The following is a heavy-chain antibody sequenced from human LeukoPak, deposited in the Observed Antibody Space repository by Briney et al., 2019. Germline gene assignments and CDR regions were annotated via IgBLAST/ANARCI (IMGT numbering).Heavy chain of an antibody. Sequence: ASVKVSCKVSGYTFTTYGISWMRQAPGQGLEWVGWVSGHNGNKNYAQKLQGRVTMTTDTSTSTAYMELRSLRSDDTAVYYCARDTSYDFWSDPTELFDIWGQGTMVTVSS. D-gene: IGHD3-3*01. CDR2: VSGHNGNK. J-gene: IGHJ3*02. CDR1: GYTFTTYG. CDR3: ARDTSYDFWSDPTELFDI. V-gene: IGHV1-18*01.